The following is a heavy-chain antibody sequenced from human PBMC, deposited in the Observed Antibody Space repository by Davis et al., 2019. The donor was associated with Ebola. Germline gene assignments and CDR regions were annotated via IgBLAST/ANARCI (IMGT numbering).Heavy chain of an antibody. Sequence: GESLKISCAASGFNVGSNYMNWVRQAPGKGLEWVSVIYSGGNTNYADSVKGRFTISRDNAKNSLYLQMNSLRAEDTALYYCAKDIRYNWNSFDDWGQGTLVTVSS. CDR2: IYSGGNT. CDR3: AKDIRYNWNSFDD. CDR1: GFNVGSNY. J-gene: IGHJ4*02. V-gene: IGHV3-53*05. D-gene: IGHD1-20*01.